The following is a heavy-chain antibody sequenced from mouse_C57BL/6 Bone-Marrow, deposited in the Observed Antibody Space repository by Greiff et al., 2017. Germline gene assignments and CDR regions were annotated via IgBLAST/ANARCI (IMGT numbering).Heavy chain of an antibody. J-gene: IGHJ4*01. Sequence: VQLQQPGAELVRPGSSVKLSCKASCYTFTSYWMDWVKQRPGQGLEWIGNIYPSDSETHYNQKFKDKATLTVDKSSSTAYMQLSSLTSEDSAVYYCARYSSGYGYAMDYWGQGTSVTVSS. D-gene: IGHD3-2*02. CDR1: CYTFTSYW. V-gene: IGHV1-61*01. CDR3: ARYSSGYGYAMDY. CDR2: IYPSDSET.